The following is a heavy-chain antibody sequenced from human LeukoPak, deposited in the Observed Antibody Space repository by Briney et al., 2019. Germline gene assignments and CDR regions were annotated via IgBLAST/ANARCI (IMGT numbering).Heavy chain of an antibody. J-gene: IGHJ6*02. CDR2: TYYRSKWYN. Sequence: SQTLSLTCAISGDSVSSNSAAWNWIRRSPSRGLEWLGRTYYRSKWYNDYAVSVKSRVTINPDTSKNQFSLQLNSVTPEDTAVYYCARDHPGGSLYYYYGMDVWGQGTTVTVSS. D-gene: IGHD3-16*01. V-gene: IGHV6-1*01. CDR1: GDSVSSNSAA. CDR3: ARDHPGGSLYYYYGMDV.